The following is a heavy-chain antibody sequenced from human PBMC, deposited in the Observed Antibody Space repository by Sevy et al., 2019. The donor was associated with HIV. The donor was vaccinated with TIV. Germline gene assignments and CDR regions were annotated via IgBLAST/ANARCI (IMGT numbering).Heavy chain of an antibody. CDR3: ARVRQQLVGSLDY. V-gene: IGHV4-59*01. D-gene: IGHD6-13*01. CDR1: GGSMSSYY. J-gene: IGHJ4*02. Sequence: SETLSLTCTVSGGSMSSYYWSWIRQPPGKGLEWIGYIYYIGSTNYYPSLKSRVTISVDTSKNQFSLKLSSVTASDTAVYYCARVRQQLVGSLDYWGQGTSVTVSS. CDR2: IYYIGST.